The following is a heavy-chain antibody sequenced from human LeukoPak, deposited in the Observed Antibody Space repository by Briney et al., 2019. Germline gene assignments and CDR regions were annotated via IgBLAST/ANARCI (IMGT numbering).Heavy chain of an antibody. Sequence: SETPSLTCTVSGGSINNYYWSWIRQPPGKGLEWIGYIYYRGSTNYNPSLKSRVTISLDTSKNQISLRLSSVTAADTAVYYCARGGNALDYWGQGTLVTVSS. J-gene: IGHJ4*02. V-gene: IGHV4-59*01. CDR3: ARGGNALDY. CDR1: GGSINNYY. D-gene: IGHD4-23*01. CDR2: IYYRGST.